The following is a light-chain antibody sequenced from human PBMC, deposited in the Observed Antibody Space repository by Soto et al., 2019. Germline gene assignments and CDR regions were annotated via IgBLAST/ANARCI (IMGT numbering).Light chain of an antibody. J-gene: IGKJ2*01. CDR1: QSVSSSY. Sequence: EIVLTQSPGTLPFSPGERATLSCRASQSVSSSYLAWYQQKPGQAPRLLIYGASSRATGIPDRFSGSGSGTDFTLTISRLEPEDLAVYYCQQYGSSAYTFGQGTKLEIK. CDR2: GAS. CDR3: QQYGSSAYT. V-gene: IGKV3-20*01.